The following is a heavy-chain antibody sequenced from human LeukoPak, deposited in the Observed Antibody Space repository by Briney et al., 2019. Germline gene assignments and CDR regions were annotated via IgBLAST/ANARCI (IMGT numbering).Heavy chain of an antibody. D-gene: IGHD5-12*01. V-gene: IGHV4-39*02. CDR2: IYYSGST. J-gene: IGHJ5*02. CDR1: GGSISSSSYY. Sequence: SQTLSLTCTVSGGSISSSSYYWGWIRQPPGKGLEWIGSIYYSGSTYYNPSLKSRVTISVDTSKNQFSLKLSSVTAADAAVYYCARDLGYSGFDWAPWGQGTLVTVSS. CDR3: ARDLGYSGFDWAP.